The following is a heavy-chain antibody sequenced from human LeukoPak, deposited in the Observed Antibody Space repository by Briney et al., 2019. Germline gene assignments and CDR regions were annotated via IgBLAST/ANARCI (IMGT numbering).Heavy chain of an antibody. D-gene: IGHD3-22*01. Sequence: GSLRLSCAASGFTFSDYYMSWIRQAPGKGLEWVSYISSSGSTLYYADSVKGRFPISRDNAKNSLYLQMNSRRAEETAGYYGAGLYYYDSSGYYNDYWGQGTLVTVSS. CDR3: AGLYYYDSSGYYNDY. J-gene: IGHJ4*02. CDR2: ISSSGSTL. V-gene: IGHV3-11*01. CDR1: GFTFSDYY.